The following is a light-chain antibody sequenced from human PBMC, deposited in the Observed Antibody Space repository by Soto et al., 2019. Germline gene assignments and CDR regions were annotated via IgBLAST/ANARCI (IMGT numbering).Light chain of an antibody. CDR1: QNVGHN. CDR3: QERSRWPRAT. Sequence: EIVLTQSPASLSLSPGETATLSCRTSQNVGHNFAWYQLKAGQSPRLLIHTASSRATGIPARFSGSGSRTDFTLTISGLEPEDIAVYYWQERSRWPRATFGGGNRVEIK. CDR2: TAS. J-gene: IGKJ4*01. V-gene: IGKV3-11*01.